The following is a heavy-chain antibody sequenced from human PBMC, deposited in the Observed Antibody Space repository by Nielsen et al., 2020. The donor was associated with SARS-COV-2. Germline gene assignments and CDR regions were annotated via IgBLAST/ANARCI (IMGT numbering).Heavy chain of an antibody. CDR1: GGSISSDGYY. J-gene: IGHJ4*02. D-gene: IGHD3-3*01. CDR2: IYYSGST. V-gene: IGHV4-30-4*01. Sequence: SETLSLTCTVSGGSISSDGYYWSWIRQHPGKGPEWIGHIYYSGSTYYRSSLKSRVTISVDTSKNQFSLKLSSVTAADTAVYYCARHLRITIFGVVITGPFDYWGQGTLVTVSS. CDR3: ARHLRITIFGVVITGPFDY.